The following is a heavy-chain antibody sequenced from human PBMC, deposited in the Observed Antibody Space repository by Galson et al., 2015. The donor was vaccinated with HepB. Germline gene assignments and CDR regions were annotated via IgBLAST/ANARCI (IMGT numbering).Heavy chain of an antibody. V-gene: IGHV3-15*01. J-gene: IGHJ5*02. CDR1: GFTFSSYA. CDR3: TSIAR. Sequence: SLRLSCAASGFTFSSYAMTWVRQAPGKGLEWVGRIKSKSYGEATDYAASVKGRFSVSRDDSKDTLYLQMDSLETEDTAVYYCTSIARWGQGTLVTVSS. CDR2: IKSKSYGEAT.